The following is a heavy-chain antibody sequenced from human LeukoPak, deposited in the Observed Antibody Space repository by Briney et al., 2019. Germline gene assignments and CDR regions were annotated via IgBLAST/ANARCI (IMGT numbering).Heavy chain of an antibody. V-gene: IGHV1-2*02. D-gene: IGHD2-2*01. CDR2: INPNDGVT. Sequence: ASVKVSCKASGYTFTDYYMHWVRQAPGQGFEWMGWINPNDGVTNYAQKFQGRVTMTRDTSISAAHMEVSRLRSDDTAVYYCARANFLYCSSTTCLFDYWGQGTLVAVSS. J-gene: IGHJ4*02. CDR3: ARANFLYCSSTTCLFDY. CDR1: GYTFTDYY.